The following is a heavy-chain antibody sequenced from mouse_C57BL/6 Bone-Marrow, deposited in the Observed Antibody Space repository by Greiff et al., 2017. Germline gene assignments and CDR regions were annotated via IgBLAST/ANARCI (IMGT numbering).Heavy chain of an antibody. V-gene: IGHV5-17*01. J-gene: IGHJ4*01. CDR2: ISSGSSST. CDR3: EMRGTVVAFYSMDY. D-gene: IGHD1-1*01. CDR1: GFTFSDYG. Sequence: VQLKESGGGLVKPGGSLKLSCAASGFTFSDYGMHWVRQAPEKGLEWVAYISSGSSSTYYADTVKGRLTISRDNAKNTLFLQMTRLRSETTAMYYCEMRGTVVAFYSMDYWGQGTSVTVSS.